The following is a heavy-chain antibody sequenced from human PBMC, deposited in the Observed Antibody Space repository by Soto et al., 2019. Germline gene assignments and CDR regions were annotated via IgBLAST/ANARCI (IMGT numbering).Heavy chain of an antibody. J-gene: IGHJ4*02. V-gene: IGHV3-21*01. CDR3: AREDSIIIPAVSDF. CDR2: ISKSDYT. D-gene: IGHD2-2*01. CDR1: GFAFNNYG. Sequence: GGSLRLSCTVSGFAFNNYGINWVRQAPGKGLEWVSSISKSDYTYYSDSVKGRFAISGDNAKSSVSLQMNTLRVEDTAVYYCAREDSIIIPAVSDFWGQGTLVTVSS.